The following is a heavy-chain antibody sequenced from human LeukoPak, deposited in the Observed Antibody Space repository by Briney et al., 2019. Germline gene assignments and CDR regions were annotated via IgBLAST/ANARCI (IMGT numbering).Heavy chain of an antibody. CDR3: ARRVAYCSSTSCEYNWFDP. CDR1: GFTFDDYG. V-gene: IGHV3-20*04. D-gene: IGHD2-2*01. J-gene: IGHJ5*02. CDR2: INWNGGST. Sequence: GGSLRLSCAASGFTFDDYGMSWVRQAPGKGLEWVSGINWNGGSTGYADSVKGRFTISRDNAKSSLYLQMNSLRAEDTALYYCARRVAYCSSTSCEYNWFDPWGQGTQVTVSS.